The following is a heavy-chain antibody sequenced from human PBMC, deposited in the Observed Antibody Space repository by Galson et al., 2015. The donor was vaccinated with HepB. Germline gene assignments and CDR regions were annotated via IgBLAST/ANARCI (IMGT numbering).Heavy chain of an antibody. CDR2: VRSKAYGGTT. D-gene: IGHD3-10*01. J-gene: IGHJ4*02. CDR1: GFTFGDYA. V-gene: IGHV3-49*03. Sequence: SLRLSCAASGFTFGDYAMSWFRQAPGKGLEWVGFVRSKAYGGTTEYAASVEGRFTISRDDSKSIAYLQMNSLKTEDTAVYYCTRPFIGYYGSGSYYNLPVGFDYWGQGTLVTVSS. CDR3: TRPFIGYYGSGSYYNLPVGFDY.